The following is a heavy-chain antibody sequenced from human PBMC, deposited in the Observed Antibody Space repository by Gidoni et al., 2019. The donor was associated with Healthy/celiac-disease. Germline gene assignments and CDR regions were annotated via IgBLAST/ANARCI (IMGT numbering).Heavy chain of an antibody. CDR3: ARRNWDYGMDV. V-gene: IGHV3-48*01. CDR1: GFTFSSYS. D-gene: IGHD7-27*01. J-gene: IGHJ6*02. CDR2: ISSSSSTI. Sequence: EVQLVESGGGLVQPGRSLSLSCAASGFTFSSYSMNWVRQAPGKGLAWVSYISSSSSTIYYADSVKGRFTISRDNAKNSLYLQMNSLRAEDTAVYYCARRNWDYGMDVWGQGTTVTVSS.